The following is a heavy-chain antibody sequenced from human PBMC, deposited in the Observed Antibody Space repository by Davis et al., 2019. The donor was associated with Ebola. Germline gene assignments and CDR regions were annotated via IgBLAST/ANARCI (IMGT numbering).Heavy chain of an antibody. CDR1: GFTFSSYA. CDR3: AKDRVVNRAMVSVFGH. Sequence: GESLKISCAASGFTFSSYAMSWVRQAPGKGLEWVSAMSTSGDNTYYADSVKGRFTISRDNSKNTLYLQMNSLRAEDTALYYCAKDRVVNRAMVSVFGHWGQGTLVTVSS. J-gene: IGHJ4*02. CDR2: MSTSGDNT. D-gene: IGHD5-18*01. V-gene: IGHV3-23*01.